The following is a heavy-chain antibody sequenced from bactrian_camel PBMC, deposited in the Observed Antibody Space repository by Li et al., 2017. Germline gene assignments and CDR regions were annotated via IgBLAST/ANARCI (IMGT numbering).Heavy chain of an antibody. CDR2: IYIGGDNR. V-gene: IGHV3S54*01. Sequence: QVQLVESGGGSVQAGGSLTLSCTASGNTKCMAWFRQAPGKEREGVAAIYIGGDNRYYGDSVKGRFTISKDNAKNTLYLQMNSLKPEDTAMYYCAAARSHVPGLDVGWLPAHYEYNYWGQGTQVTVSS. CDR3: AAARSHVPGLDVGWLPAHYEYNY. J-gene: IGHJ4*01. CDR1: GNTKC. D-gene: IGHD5*01.